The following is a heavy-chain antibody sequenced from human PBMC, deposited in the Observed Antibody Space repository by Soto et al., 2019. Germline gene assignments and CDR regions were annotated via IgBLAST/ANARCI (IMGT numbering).Heavy chain of an antibody. J-gene: IGHJ3*02. V-gene: IGHV3-66*04. Sequence: PGGSLRLSCAASGFTVSSNYMSWVRQAPGKGLEWVSVIYSGGSTYYADSVKGRFTISRDNSKNTLYLQMNSLRAEDTAVYYCARPYDILTGSPFDIWGQGTMVTVSS. CDR3: ARPYDILTGSPFDI. CDR1: GFTVSSNY. CDR2: IYSGGST. D-gene: IGHD3-9*01.